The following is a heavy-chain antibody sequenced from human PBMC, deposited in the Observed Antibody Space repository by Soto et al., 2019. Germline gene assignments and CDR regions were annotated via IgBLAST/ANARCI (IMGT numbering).Heavy chain of an antibody. D-gene: IGHD1-1*01. V-gene: IGHV2-5*02. Sequence: QITLKESGPTLVKPTQTLTLTCTFSGFSLTTDAVGVGWIRQPPGKALEWLALIYWDDDKSYSPGQKSRLTITKDASINQVVLTLTNMDPADTATYYCAHVYWVAAGIRYYFDYWGQGTLVTVSS. CDR1: GFSLTTDAVG. J-gene: IGHJ4*02. CDR3: AHVYWVAAGIRYYFDY. CDR2: IYWDDDK.